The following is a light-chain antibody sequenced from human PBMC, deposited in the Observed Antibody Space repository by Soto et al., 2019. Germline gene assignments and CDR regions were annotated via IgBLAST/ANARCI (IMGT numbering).Light chain of an antibody. CDR3: QQYNNWLIT. CDR1: QSVSSN. CDR2: GAS. V-gene: IGKV3-15*01. Sequence: EIVMTQYPATLSVSPGERATLSCRASQSVSSNLAWYQQKPGQAPRLLIYGASTRSTGIPARFSGSGSGTEFTLTISSRQSEDFAVYYCQQYNNWLITFGQGTRLEI. J-gene: IGKJ5*01.